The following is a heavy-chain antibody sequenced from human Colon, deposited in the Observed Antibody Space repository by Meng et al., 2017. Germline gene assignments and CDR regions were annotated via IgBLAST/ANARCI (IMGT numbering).Heavy chain of an antibody. CDR3: AHSPHIVGASPMFYY. CDR2: IYWDDDK. J-gene: IGHJ4*02. V-gene: IGHV2-5*02. Sequence: QITLTESGPPRVKPTQTLTLTCTFSGLSLSTSGVGVGWIRQPPGKALEWLALIYWDDDKRYSPSLKSRLTITKDTSKNQVVLTMTNMDPVDTATYFCAHSPHIVGASPMFYYWGQGTLVTVSS. CDR1: GLSLSTSGVG. D-gene: IGHD1-26*01.